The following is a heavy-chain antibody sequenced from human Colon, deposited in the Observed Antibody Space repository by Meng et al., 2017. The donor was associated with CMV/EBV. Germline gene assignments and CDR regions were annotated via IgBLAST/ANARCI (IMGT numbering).Heavy chain of an antibody. J-gene: IGHJ5*02. CDR3: ARELNVVVGLRWFDP. D-gene: IGHD1-26*01. CDR1: GFTFRDYY. Sequence: SGFTFRDYYMSWSRQAPGKGLEWVSYISSSGTTIYYTDSVKGRFTISRDNAKNSLHLQMDSLRAEDTAVYYCARELNVVVGLRWFDPWGPGTLVTVSS. CDR2: ISSSGTTI. V-gene: IGHV3-11*01.